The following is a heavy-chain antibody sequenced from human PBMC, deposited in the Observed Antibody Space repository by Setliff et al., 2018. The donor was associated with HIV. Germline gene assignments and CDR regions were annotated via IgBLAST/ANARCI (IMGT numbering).Heavy chain of an antibody. Sequence: SETLSLTCTVSGGSISSYYWSWIRQPPGKGLEWIGYIYTSGSTNYNPSLKRRVTISLDTSKNQFSLKLTSVTAADTAVYYCARLSGDYYYFDYWGQGTLVTVSS. V-gene: IGHV4-4*09. CDR1: GGSISSYY. D-gene: IGHD2-21*02. J-gene: IGHJ4*02. CDR3: ARLSGDYYYFDY. CDR2: IYTSGST.